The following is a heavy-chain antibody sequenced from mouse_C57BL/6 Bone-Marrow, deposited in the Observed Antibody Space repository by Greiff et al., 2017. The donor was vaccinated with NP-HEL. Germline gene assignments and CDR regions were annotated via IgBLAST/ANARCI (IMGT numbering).Heavy chain of an antibody. CDR1: GFTFSSYG. CDR2: ISSGGSYT. CDR3: ARQGLYYYGSSSYAMDY. V-gene: IGHV5-6*01. D-gene: IGHD1-1*01. Sequence: EVQRVESGGDLVKPGGSLKLSCAASGFTFSSYGMSWVRQTPDKRLEWVATISSGGSYTYYPDSVKGRFTISRDNAKNTLYLQMSSLKSEDTAMYYCARQGLYYYGSSSYAMDYWGQGTSVTVSS. J-gene: IGHJ4*01.